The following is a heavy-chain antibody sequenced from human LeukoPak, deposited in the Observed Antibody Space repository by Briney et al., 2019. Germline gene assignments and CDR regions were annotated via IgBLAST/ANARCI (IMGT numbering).Heavy chain of an antibody. J-gene: IGHJ4*02. V-gene: IGHV3-48*02. CDR2: ISSSSSTI. Sequence: GSLRLSCAASGFTFSSYSMNWVRQAPGKGLEWVSYISSSSSTIYYADSVKGRFTISRDNAKNSLYLQMNSLRDEDTAVYYCARDPLYCSGGSCYSGSSGYFDYWGQGTLVTVSS. D-gene: IGHD2-15*01. CDR1: GFTFSSYS. CDR3: ARDPLYCSGGSCYSGSSGYFDY.